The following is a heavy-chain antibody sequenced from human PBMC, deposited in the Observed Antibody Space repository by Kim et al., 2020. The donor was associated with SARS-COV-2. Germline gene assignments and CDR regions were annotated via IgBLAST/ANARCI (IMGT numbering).Heavy chain of an antibody. D-gene: IGHD6-13*01. V-gene: IGHV3-30*07. CDR3: ARDRSSSFYSYYMDV. Sequence: HSVKGRVHISRDNSKNPLYLQMNSMRAEDTAVEYCARDRSSSFYSYYMDVWGKGTTVTVSS. J-gene: IGHJ6*03.